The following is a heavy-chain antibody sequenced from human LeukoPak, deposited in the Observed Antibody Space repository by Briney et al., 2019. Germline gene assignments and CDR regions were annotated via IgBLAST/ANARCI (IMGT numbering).Heavy chain of an antibody. J-gene: IGHJ4*02. CDR1: GFTFSSYA. V-gene: IGHV3-15*01. CDR3: TTAAREMATITGFYFDY. CDR2: NKSKTDGGTT. Sequence: GGSLRLSCAASGFTFSSYAMSWARQAPGKGLEWVGRNKSKTDGGTTDYAAPVKGRFTISRDDSKNTLYLQMNSLKTEDTAVYYCTTAAREMATITGFYFDYWGQGTLVTVSS. D-gene: IGHD5-24*01.